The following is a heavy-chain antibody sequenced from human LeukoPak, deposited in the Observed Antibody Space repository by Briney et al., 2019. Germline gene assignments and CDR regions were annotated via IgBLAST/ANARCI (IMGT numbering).Heavy chain of an antibody. CDR2: ISSNGGST. Sequence: PGRSLRLSCAASGFTFSSYAMHWVRQAPGKGLEYVSAISSNGGSTYYANSVKGRFTISRDNSKNTLYLQMGSLRAEDMAVYYCARGGVAATARIDYWGQGTLVTVSS. D-gene: IGHD6-25*01. V-gene: IGHV3-64*01. CDR1: GFTFSSYA. CDR3: ARGGVAATARIDY. J-gene: IGHJ4*02.